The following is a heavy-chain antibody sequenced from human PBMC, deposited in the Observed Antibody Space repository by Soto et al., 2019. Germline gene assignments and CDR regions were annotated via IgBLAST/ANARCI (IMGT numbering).Heavy chain of an antibody. CDR3: ARWTGMVSGQYYYGMDV. CDR1: GGSISSAGDY. J-gene: IGHJ6*02. D-gene: IGHD5-18*01. Sequence: PSETLSLSCTVSGGSISSAGDYWSWIRQHPGKGLEWIGYVFYSGSTYYNPSLKSRATISVDTSKNQFSLKLSSVTAADTAVYYSARWTGMVSGQYYYGMDVWGQGTTVTVSS. V-gene: IGHV4-31*03. CDR2: VFYSGST.